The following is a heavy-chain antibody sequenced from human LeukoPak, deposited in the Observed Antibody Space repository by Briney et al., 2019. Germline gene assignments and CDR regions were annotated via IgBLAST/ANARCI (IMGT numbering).Heavy chain of an antibody. CDR2: ISSSSTI. Sequence: GGSLRLSRAASGFTFSSYSMNWVRQAPGKGLEWVSYISSSSTIYYADSVKGRFTISRDNAKNSLYLQMNSLRAEDTAVYYCAREFRATYDYWGQGTLVTVSS. D-gene: IGHD1-26*01. CDR3: AREFRATYDY. CDR1: GFTFSSYS. J-gene: IGHJ4*02. V-gene: IGHV3-48*01.